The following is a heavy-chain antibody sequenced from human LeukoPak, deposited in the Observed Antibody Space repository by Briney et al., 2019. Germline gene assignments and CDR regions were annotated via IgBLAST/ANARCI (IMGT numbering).Heavy chain of an antibody. D-gene: IGHD5/OR15-5a*01. J-gene: IGHJ4*02. Sequence: SETLSLTCAVYGGSFSGYYWSWIRQPPGKGLEWIGEINHSGSTNYDPSLKSRVTISVDTSKNQFSLKLSSVTAADTAVYYCARGGVSYFDYWGQGTLVTVSS. V-gene: IGHV4-34*01. CDR2: INHSGST. CDR1: GGSFSGYY. CDR3: ARGGVSYFDY.